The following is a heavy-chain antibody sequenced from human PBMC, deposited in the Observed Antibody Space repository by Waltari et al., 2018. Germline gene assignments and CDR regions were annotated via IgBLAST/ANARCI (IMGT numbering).Heavy chain of an antibody. CDR3: ARVTVWDAFDI. Sequence: EVQLVESGGGLVQPGGSLRLSCAASGFSFSDHYMDWVRQAPGKGLEWVGRTRNKANGYTTEYAASVKGRFTISRDDSKNSLYLQMNSLKTEDTAVYNCARVTVWDAFDIWGQGTMVTVSS. V-gene: IGHV3-72*01. CDR1: GFSFSDHY. J-gene: IGHJ3*02. D-gene: IGHD4-4*01. CDR2: TRNKANGYTT.